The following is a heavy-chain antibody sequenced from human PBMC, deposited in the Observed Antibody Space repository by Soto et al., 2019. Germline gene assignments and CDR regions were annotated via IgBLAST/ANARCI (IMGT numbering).Heavy chain of an antibody. D-gene: IGHD6-13*01. V-gene: IGHV4-59*01. CDR2: VYNSGST. J-gene: IGHJ4*02. CDR1: GGSISSNY. CDR3: ERYRREAVAGYTLDN. Sequence: SETLSLTCTVSGGSISSNYWTWIRQPPGKGLEWIGYVYNSGSTNYNPSLKSRVTISEDTSKSQFSLKVNSMTAADTAVYYCERYRREAVAGYTLDNWGQGILVTVSS.